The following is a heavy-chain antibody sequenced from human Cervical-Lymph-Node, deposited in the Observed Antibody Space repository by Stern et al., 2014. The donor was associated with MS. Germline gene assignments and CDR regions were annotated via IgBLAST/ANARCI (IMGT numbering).Heavy chain of an antibody. D-gene: IGHD2-8*01. Sequence: QVQLVESGAEVTKPGASVKLACKTSGNTFARYYVNWVRQAPGQGLEWMGFIHPGDGITNYTQKFQDRVTMTSDRSTDTVYMHVTSLTSEDTAVYFCTYFTHWGQGTLVTVSS. V-gene: IGHV1-46*01. CDR2: IHPGDGIT. CDR3: TYFTH. CDR1: GNTFARYY. J-gene: IGHJ4*02.